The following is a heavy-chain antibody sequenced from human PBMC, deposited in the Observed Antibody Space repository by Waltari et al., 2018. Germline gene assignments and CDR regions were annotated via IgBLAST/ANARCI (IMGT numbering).Heavy chain of an antibody. J-gene: IGHJ6*02. V-gene: IGHV3-7*04. CDR3: VRGDV. Sequence: EVQLVESGGGLVQPGGYLRLSCAASGFTFSTSWMGWVRQAPGKGVEWVANRKPDGSYKYYVDSVKGRFTIARDNDKNSLYLQMNSLRAEDTAVYYCVRGDVWGQGTTVTVSS. CDR2: RKPDGSYK. CDR1: GFTFSTSW.